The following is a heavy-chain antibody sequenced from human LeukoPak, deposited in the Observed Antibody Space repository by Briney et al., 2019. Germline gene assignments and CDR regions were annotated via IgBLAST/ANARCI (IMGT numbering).Heavy chain of an antibody. CDR3: ARRKLGGDYYGTEYFQH. D-gene: IGHD2-21*01. CDR1: GGSFSGYY. J-gene: IGHJ1*01. CDR2: INHSGST. Sequence: PSETLSLTCAVYGGSFSGYYWSWIRQPPGKGLEWIGEINHSGSTNYNPSLKSRVTISVDTSKNQFSLKLSSVTAADTAVYYCARRKLGGDYYGTEYFQHWGQGTLVTVSS. V-gene: IGHV4-34*01.